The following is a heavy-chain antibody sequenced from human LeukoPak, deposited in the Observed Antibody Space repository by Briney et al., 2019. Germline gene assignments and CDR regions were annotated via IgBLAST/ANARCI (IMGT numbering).Heavy chain of an antibody. V-gene: IGHV1-46*01. CDR1: GYTFTSYY. D-gene: IGHD2-21*02. J-gene: IGHJ4*02. CDR3: ARPPQYCGGDCYSSYFDY. CDR2: INPSGGST. Sequence: ASVKVSCKASGYTFTSYYMHWVRQAPGQGFEWMGIINPSGGSTSYAQKFQGRVTMARDMSTSTVYMELSSLRSEDTAVYYCARPPQYCGGDCYSSYFDYWGQGTLVTVSS.